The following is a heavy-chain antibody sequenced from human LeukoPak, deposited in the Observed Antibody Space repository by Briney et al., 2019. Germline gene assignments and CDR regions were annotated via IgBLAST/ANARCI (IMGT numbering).Heavy chain of an antibody. Sequence: GGSLRLSCAASGFTFSYAGMSWVRQAPGKGLEWVGRIKSKTDGGTTDYAAPVKGRFTISRDDSKNTLYVQMNSLKTEDTAVYYCTTDNHGIMGATLVFDCWGQGTLVTVSS. J-gene: IGHJ4*02. CDR1: GFTFSYAG. D-gene: IGHD1-26*01. V-gene: IGHV3-15*01. CDR2: IKSKTDGGTT. CDR3: TTDNHGIMGATLVFDC.